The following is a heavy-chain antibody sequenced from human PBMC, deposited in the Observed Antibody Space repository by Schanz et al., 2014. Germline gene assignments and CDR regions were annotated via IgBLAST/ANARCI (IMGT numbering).Heavy chain of an antibody. D-gene: IGHD1-26*01. CDR3: AKELYSGSHYGWFDP. CDR2: ISGSGGST. Sequence: EIHLVESGGGLVQPGRSLRLSCAASGFTFSSYTMHWVRQAPGKGLEWVSAISGSGGSTYYADSVKGRFTISRDNSNHTLYLQMNSLRADDTAVYYCAKELYSGSHYGWFDPWGQGTLVTVSS. CDR1: GFTFSSYT. J-gene: IGHJ5*02. V-gene: IGHV3-23*04.